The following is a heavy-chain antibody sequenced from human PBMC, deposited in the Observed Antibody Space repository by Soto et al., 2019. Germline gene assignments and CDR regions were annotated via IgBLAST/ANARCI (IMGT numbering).Heavy chain of an antibody. CDR1: GFTLSDYW. CDR2: INSDGIDT. CDR3: VRGVEMQMSTNWDGWFDL. V-gene: IGHV3-74*03. J-gene: IGHJ5*02. Sequence: QPGGSLRLSCTASGFTLSDYWIHWVRQAPGKGLVWVSRINSDGIDTTYADSVKGRFRISREHSNNAVYLQMNSLRADDTAVYFCVRGVEMQMSTNWDGWFDLWGQGTPVTVSS. D-gene: IGHD1-1*01.